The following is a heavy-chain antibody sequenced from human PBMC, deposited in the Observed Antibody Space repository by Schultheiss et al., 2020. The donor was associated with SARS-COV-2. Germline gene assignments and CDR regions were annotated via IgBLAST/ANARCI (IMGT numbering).Heavy chain of an antibody. CDR1: GYTFTSYA. CDR2: INAGNGNT. V-gene: IGHV1-3*01. Sequence: ASVKVSCKASGYTFTSYAMHWVRQAPGQRLEWMGWINAGNGNTKYSQKFQGRVTITRDTSASTAYMELSSLRSEDTAVYYCARDRVLRFLEWGTGYYYDGMDVWGQGTTVTVSS. D-gene: IGHD3-3*01. CDR3: ARDRVLRFLEWGTGYYYDGMDV. J-gene: IGHJ6*02.